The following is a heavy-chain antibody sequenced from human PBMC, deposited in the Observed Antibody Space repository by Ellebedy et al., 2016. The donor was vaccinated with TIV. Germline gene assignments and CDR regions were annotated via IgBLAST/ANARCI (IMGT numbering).Heavy chain of an antibody. Sequence: MPSETLSLTCAVYGGSFSGYYWSWIRQPPGKGLEWIGEINHSGSTNYNPSPKSRVTISVDTSKNQFSLKLSSVTAADTAVYYCARVEYSSNWYFYFDYWGRGTLVTVSS. CDR2: INHSGST. CDR1: GGSFSGYY. CDR3: ARVEYSSNWYFYFDY. V-gene: IGHV4-34*01. D-gene: IGHD6-13*01. J-gene: IGHJ4*02.